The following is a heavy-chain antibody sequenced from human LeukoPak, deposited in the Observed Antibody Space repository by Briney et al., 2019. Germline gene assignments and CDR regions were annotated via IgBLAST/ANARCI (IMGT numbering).Heavy chain of an antibody. J-gene: IGHJ4*02. D-gene: IGHD3-10*01. V-gene: IGHV4-4*02. Sequence: SGTLSLTCAVSGGSISSSNWWSWVRQPPGKGLEWIGEIYHSGSTNYNSSLKSRVTISVDTSKNQFSLKLSSVTAADTAVYYCARMRLMDYYGSGSWVKDYWGQGTLVTVSS. CDR3: ARMRLMDYYGSGSWVKDY. CDR2: IYHSGST. CDR1: GGSISSSNW.